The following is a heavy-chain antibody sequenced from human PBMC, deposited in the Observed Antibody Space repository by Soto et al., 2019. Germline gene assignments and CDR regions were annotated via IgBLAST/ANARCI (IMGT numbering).Heavy chain of an antibody. Sequence: EVQLVESGGGLVQPGGSLRLSCAASGFTFSSYEMNWVRQAPGKGLEWVSYISSSGGTIDYADSVKGRFTISRDNAKKSLYLQRNRLIAENAAVYYCARDGSYVEMATMACCAALPIGLWGQGTLVTVSS. CDR3: ARDGSYVEMATMACCAALPIGL. J-gene: IGHJ4*02. CDR1: GFTFSSYE. CDR2: ISSSGGTI. V-gene: IGHV3-48*03. D-gene: IGHD5-12*01.